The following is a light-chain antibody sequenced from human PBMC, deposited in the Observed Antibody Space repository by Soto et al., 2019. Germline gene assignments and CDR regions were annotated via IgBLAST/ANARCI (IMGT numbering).Light chain of an antibody. CDR2: TAT. Sequence: DIQMTQSPSSVSASVGDRVTITCRASQDVSFWLAWYQQKPGQAPKLLVYTATTLQSGVPSRFSGSGSGTHFTLTINGLQPEDFATYYCQQSNTFVTFGGGTRV. J-gene: IGKJ4*01. V-gene: IGKV1D-12*01. CDR3: QQSNTFVT. CDR1: QDVSFW.